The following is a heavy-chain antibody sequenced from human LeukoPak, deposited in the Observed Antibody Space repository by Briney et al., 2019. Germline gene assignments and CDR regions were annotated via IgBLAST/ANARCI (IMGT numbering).Heavy chain of an antibody. CDR1: GYTFTNYY. V-gene: IGHV1-46*01. CDR3: ARHDLPGNSPFDY. D-gene: IGHD4-23*01. J-gene: IGHJ4*02. Sequence: ASVKVSCKTSGYTFTNYYMHWVRQAPGQGLEWIGIINLGDGTTSYAQKFQGRVTMTRDTSTSTVYMELSSLRSDDTDTAVYYCARHDLPGNSPFDYWGQGTLVTVSS. CDR2: INLGDGTT.